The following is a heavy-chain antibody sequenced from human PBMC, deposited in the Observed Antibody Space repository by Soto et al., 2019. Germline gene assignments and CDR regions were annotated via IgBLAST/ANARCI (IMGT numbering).Heavy chain of an antibody. D-gene: IGHD6-19*01. CDR3: ARGRIIVAGGFDP. J-gene: IGHJ5*01. Sequence: QVQLVQSGAEVKKPGASVKVSCKASGYTFTSYDIIWVRQATGQGLEWMGWMNPSTGNTDSAEKFQGRLTMTRNTVIVTVYMELSSLSFEDTAVYYCARGRIIVAGGFDPWGQGTLVTVSS. CDR1: GYTFTSYD. CDR2: MNPSTGNT. V-gene: IGHV1-8*01.